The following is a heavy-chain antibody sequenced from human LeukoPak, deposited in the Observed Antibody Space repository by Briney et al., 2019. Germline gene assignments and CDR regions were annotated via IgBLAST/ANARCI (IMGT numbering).Heavy chain of an antibody. V-gene: IGHV3-73*01. CDR2: IGRQGDSDAT. CDR1: GLTFSGSG. CDR3: AGDYNFLTGLYY. Sequence: PGGSLKLSCAASGLTFSGSGIHWVSQASGKGLEWLGRIGRQGDSDATRYAASLKGKFTISRVDSRNTAYLQMNSLKTADTAVYYCAGDYNFLTGLYYWGQGTLVTVSS. J-gene: IGHJ4*02. D-gene: IGHD3-9*01.